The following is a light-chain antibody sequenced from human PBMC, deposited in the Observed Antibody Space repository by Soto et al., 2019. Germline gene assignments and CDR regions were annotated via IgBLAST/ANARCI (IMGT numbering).Light chain of an antibody. J-gene: IGKJ1*01. CDR1: QSINRR. Sequence: DIQMTQAASTLTASVGASHTITYRASQSINRRLAWYQQKPGKAPNLLIYDASTLESGVPARFSCGDSGTEFTLTISSPQPDDFPSFSSQQYNSYPWTFGQGTKVDIK. CDR2: DAS. CDR3: QQYNSYPWT. V-gene: IGKV1-5*01.